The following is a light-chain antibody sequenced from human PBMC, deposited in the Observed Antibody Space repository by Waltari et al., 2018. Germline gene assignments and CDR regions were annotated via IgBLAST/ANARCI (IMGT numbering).Light chain of an antibody. J-gene: IGLJ3*02. Sequence: QSVLTQPPSASGTPGQRVTISCSGRSSNIGSNTVNWYQQLPGTAPKLLIYTNNTRPSGVPDRFSGSKSGTSASLAISGLQSEDEADYYCAAWDNSLHGWVFGGGTKLTVL. CDR3: AAWDNSLHGWV. CDR1: SSNIGSNT. V-gene: IGLV1-44*01. CDR2: TNN.